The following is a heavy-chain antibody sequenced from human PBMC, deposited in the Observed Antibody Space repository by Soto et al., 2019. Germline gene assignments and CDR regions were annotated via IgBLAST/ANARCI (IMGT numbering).Heavy chain of an antibody. CDR2: IYSGGST. V-gene: IGHV3-66*01. D-gene: IGHD6-19*01. CDR3: ARDLAVAGTSGDY. J-gene: IGHJ4*02. CDR1: GFTVSSNY. Sequence: EVQLVESGGGLVQPGGSLRLSCAASGFTVSSNYMSWVRQAPGKGLEWVSVIYSGGSTYYEDSVKGRFTISRDNSKNTLYLQMNSLRAEDTAVYYCARDLAVAGTSGDYWGQGTLVTVSS.